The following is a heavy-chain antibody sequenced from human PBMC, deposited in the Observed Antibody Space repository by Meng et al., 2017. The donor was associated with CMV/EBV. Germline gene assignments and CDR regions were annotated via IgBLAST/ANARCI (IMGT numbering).Heavy chain of an antibody. CDR2: INSDGSST. Sequence: GSLRLSCAASGFTFSSYWMHWVRRAPGKGLVWVSRINSDGSSTSYADSVKGRFTISRDNAKNTLYLQMNSLRAEDTAVYYCARDLRGGSWKGGMDVWGQGTTVTVSS. J-gene: IGHJ6*02. CDR3: ARDLRGGSWKGGMDV. CDR1: GFTFSSYW. V-gene: IGHV3-74*01. D-gene: IGHD6-13*01.